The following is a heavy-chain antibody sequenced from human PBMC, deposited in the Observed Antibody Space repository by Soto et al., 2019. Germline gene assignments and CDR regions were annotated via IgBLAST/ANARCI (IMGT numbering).Heavy chain of an antibody. Sequence: ASVKVSCKASGYTFTSYAMHWVRQAPGQRLEWMGWINAGNGNTKYSQKFQGRVTITRDTSASTAYMELSSLRSEDTAVYYCARGLHYYGSGSYYSTYYMDVWGKGTTVTVSS. CDR2: INAGNGNT. V-gene: IGHV1-3*01. CDR3: ARGLHYYGSGSYYSTYYMDV. D-gene: IGHD3-10*01. CDR1: GYTFTSYA. J-gene: IGHJ6*03.